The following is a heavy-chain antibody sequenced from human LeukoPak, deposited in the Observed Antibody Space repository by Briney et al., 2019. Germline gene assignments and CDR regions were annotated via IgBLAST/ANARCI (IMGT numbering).Heavy chain of an antibody. CDR2: IIPIFGTA. V-gene: IGHV1-69*13. Sequence: SVKVSCKASGGTFSSYAISWVRQAPGQGLEWMGGIIPIFGTANYAQKFQGRVTITADESTSTAYMEQSSLRSEDTAVYYCARVELSGSYFYYYYGMDVWGKGTTVTVSS. D-gene: IGHD3-10*01. CDR3: ARVELSGSYFYYYYGMDV. CDR1: GGTFSSYA. J-gene: IGHJ6*04.